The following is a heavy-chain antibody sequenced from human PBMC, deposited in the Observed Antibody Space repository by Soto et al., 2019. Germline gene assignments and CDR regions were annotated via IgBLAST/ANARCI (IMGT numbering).Heavy chain of an antibody. CDR2: INHSGST. J-gene: IGHJ6*02. V-gene: IGHV4-34*01. CDR3: ARGRGGMDV. CDR1: GGSFSGYY. Sequence: QVQLQQWGAGLLKPSETLSLTCAVYGGSFSGYYWSWIRQPPGKGLEWIGEINHSGSTNYNPSLKXRXTXLVDTSKNQFSLKLSSVTAADTAVYYCARGRGGMDVWGQGTTVTVSS.